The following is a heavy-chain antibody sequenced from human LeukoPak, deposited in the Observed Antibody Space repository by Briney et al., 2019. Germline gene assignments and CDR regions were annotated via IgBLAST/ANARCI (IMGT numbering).Heavy chain of an antibody. Sequence: GESLKISCKGSGYSFSNYWIGWVRQMPGKGLGWMGIIYPGDSDTRYSPSFQGHVTISADNSISTAYLQWSGLKASDTAMYYCATYSGVWDLLNWGQGTLVAVSS. CDR3: ATYSGVWDLLN. V-gene: IGHV5-51*01. J-gene: IGHJ4*02. CDR1: GYSFSNYW. D-gene: IGHD1-26*01. CDR2: IYPGDSDT.